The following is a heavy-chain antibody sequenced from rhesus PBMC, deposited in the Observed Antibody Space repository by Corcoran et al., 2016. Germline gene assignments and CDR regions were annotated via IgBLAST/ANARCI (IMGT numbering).Heavy chain of an antibody. J-gene: IGHJ6*01. D-gene: IGHD4-29*01. CDR1: GFTFSGYA. Sequence: EVQLVESGGDLAKPGGSLRLSCAASGFTFSGYAMHWVRQAPGKGLEWVATSSSGGTTYYAESVKGRFAISRNNSKNTLALQMDSLKTEDTAVYYCAKDRGSSPYYGLDSWGQGVVVTVSS. CDR2: SSSGGTT. V-gene: IGHV3-103*01. CDR3: AKDRGSSPYYGLDS.